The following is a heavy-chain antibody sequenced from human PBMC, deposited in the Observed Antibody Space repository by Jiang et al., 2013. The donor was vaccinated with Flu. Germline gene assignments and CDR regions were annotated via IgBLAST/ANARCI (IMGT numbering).Heavy chain of an antibody. V-gene: IGHV5-10-1*01. CDR2: T. J-gene: IGHJ6*02. D-gene: IGHD4-17*01. Sequence: TNYSPSFQGHVTISADKSISTAYLQWSSLKASDTAMYYCARLYGDYPGGMDVWGQGTTVTVSS. CDR3: ARLYGDYPGGMDV.